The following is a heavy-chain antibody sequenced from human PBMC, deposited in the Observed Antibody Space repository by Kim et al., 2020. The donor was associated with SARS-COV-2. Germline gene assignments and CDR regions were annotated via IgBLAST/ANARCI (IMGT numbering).Heavy chain of an antibody. Sequence: SETLSLTCAVYGGSFSGYYWSWIRQPPGKGLEWIGEINHSGSTNYNPSLKSRVTISVDTSKNQFSLKLSSVTAADTAVYYCARGPLGWFDPWGQGTLVTVSS. J-gene: IGHJ5*02. CDR2: INHSGST. CDR1: GGSFSGYY. CDR3: ARGPLGWFDP. V-gene: IGHV4-34*01.